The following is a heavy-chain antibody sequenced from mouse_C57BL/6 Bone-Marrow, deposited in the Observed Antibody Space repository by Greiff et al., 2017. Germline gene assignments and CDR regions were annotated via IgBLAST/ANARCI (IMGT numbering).Heavy chain of an antibody. CDR3: ARERTGTLYFDV. V-gene: IGHV5-17*01. Sequence: EVQLQESGGGLVKPGGSLKLSCAASGFTFSDYGMHWVRQAPEKGLEWVAYISSGSSTIYYADTVKGRFTISRDNAKNTLFLQMTSLRSEDTAMYYCARERTGTLYFDVWGTGTTVTVSS. D-gene: IGHD4-1*01. CDR1: GFTFSDYG. J-gene: IGHJ1*03. CDR2: ISSGSSTI.